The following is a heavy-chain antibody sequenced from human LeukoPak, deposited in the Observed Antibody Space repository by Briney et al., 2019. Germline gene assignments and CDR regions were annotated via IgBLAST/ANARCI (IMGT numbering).Heavy chain of an antibody. D-gene: IGHD4-23*01. CDR1: GGSISSGSYY. Sequence: SETLSLTCTVSGGSISSGSYYWSWIRQPAGKGLEWIGRIYTSGSTNYNPSLKSRVTISVDTSKNQFSLKLSSVTAADTAVYYCARGNDYGGNFPFDYWGQGPLVTVSS. CDR2: IYTSGST. J-gene: IGHJ4*02. V-gene: IGHV4-61*02. CDR3: ARGNDYGGNFPFDY.